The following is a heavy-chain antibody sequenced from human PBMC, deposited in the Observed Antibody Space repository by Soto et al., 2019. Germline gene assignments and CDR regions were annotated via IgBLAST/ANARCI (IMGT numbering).Heavy chain of an antibody. CDR1: GFTFSSYA. CDR3: AREYYYDSSGYSPNWFDP. D-gene: IGHD3-22*01. Sequence: PVGSLRLSCAASGFTFSSYAMHWVRQAPGKGLEWVAVISYDGSNKYYADSVKGRFTISRDNSKNTLYLQMNSLRAEDTAVYYCAREYYYDSSGYSPNWFDPWGQGTLVTVSS. CDR2: ISYDGSNK. J-gene: IGHJ5*02. V-gene: IGHV3-30-3*01.